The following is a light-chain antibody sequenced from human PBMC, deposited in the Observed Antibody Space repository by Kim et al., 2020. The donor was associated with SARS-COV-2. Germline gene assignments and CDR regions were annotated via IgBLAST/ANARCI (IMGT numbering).Light chain of an antibody. CDR3: QQYKTYPVT. CDR2: TAS. V-gene: IGKV1-5*03. CDR1: QHIDAW. Sequence: DIQMTQSPSTLSASGGDRVTITCRASQHIDAWLAWSQQKPGKAPKLLIYTASTLESGVPSRFSGSGSGTEFTLTISSLQPDDFATYYCQQYKTYPVTFGGGNKV. J-gene: IGKJ4*01.